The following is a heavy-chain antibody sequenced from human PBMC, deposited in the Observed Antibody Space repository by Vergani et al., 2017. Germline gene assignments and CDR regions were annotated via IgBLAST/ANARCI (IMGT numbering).Heavy chain of an antibody. CDR1: GFTFDDYT. D-gene: IGHD6-19*01. V-gene: IGHV3-43*01. Sequence: EVQLVESGGVVVQPGGSLRLSCAASGFTFDDYTMHWVRQAPGKGLEWVSLISWDGGSTYYADSVKGRFTISRDNSKNSLYLQMNSLRTEDTALYYCARRLAVAGTDYFDYWGQGTLVTVSS. J-gene: IGHJ4*02. CDR3: ARRLAVAGTDYFDY. CDR2: ISWDGGST.